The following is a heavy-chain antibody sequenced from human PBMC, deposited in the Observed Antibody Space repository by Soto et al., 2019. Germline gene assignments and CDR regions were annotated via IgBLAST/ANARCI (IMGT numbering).Heavy chain of an antibody. V-gene: IGHV4-30-4*01. D-gene: IGHD3-10*01. CDR1: GGSISSGDYY. Sequence: KPSETLSLTCTVSGGSISSGDYYWSWIRQPPEKGLEWIGYIYYSGSTYYNPSLKSRVTISVDTSKNQFSLKLSSVTAADTAVYYRARASYGSGSNYWGQGTLVTVSS. J-gene: IGHJ4*02. CDR2: IYYSGST. CDR3: ARASYGSGSNY.